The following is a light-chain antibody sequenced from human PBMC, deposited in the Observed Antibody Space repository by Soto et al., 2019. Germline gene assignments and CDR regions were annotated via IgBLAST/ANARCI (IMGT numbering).Light chain of an antibody. CDR1: HGISSA. CDR3: QQFNNYPAVT. J-gene: IGKJ5*01. CDR2: DAS. Sequence: IQLTQSPSSLSASVGDRVTITCRASHGISSALAWYQQKPGKAPKLLIYDASSLESGVPSRFSGSGSGTDFTLTISSLQPEDFATYYCQQFNNYPAVTFGQGTRLEIK. V-gene: IGKV1D-13*01.